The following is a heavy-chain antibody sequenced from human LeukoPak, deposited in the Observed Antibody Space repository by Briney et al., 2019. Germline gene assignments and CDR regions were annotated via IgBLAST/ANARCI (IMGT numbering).Heavy chain of an antibody. CDR1: GGSFSGYY. CDR3: ARRTPYSDSSGYYYYYFDY. D-gene: IGHD3-22*01. CDR2: VYYSGGT. Sequence: PSETLSLTCAVYGGSFSGYYWGWIRQPPGKGLEWIGSVYYSGGTYYNPSLKSRVTISVATSKNQFSLKLSSVTAADTAVYYCARRTPYSDSSGYYYYYFDYWGQGTLVTVSS. V-gene: IGHV4-34*01. J-gene: IGHJ4*02.